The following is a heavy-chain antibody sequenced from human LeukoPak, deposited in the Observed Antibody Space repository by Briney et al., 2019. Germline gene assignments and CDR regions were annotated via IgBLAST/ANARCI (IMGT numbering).Heavy chain of an antibody. D-gene: IGHD3-22*01. CDR3: AREAYDYDTSGYYDNYYYHYMDV. Sequence: GGSLRLSCAASGFEFTFSSYWMTWVRQAPGKGLEWVANIKQDGSEKYYVDSVKGRFTISRDNAKNSLYLQMNSLRAEDTAVYYCAREAYDYDTSGYYDNYYYHYMDVWGKGTTVTVSS. CDR1: GFEFTFSSYW. J-gene: IGHJ6*03. V-gene: IGHV3-7*01. CDR2: IKQDGSEK.